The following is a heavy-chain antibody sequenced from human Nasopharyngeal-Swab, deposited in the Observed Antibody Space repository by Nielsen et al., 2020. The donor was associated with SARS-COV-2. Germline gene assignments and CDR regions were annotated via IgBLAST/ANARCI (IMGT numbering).Heavy chain of an antibody. J-gene: IGHJ6*02. CDR2: ISSSSYI. CDR1: GFTFNNYN. Sequence: GGSLRLSCAASGFTFNNYNFNWVRQAPGKGLEWVSSISSSSYIYYADSVKGRFTISRDNAKNSLYLQMNSLGAEDTAVYYCARDGLDYDFWSAYCMDVWGQGTTVTVSS. D-gene: IGHD3-3*01. V-gene: IGHV3-21*01. CDR3: ARDGLDYDFWSAYCMDV.